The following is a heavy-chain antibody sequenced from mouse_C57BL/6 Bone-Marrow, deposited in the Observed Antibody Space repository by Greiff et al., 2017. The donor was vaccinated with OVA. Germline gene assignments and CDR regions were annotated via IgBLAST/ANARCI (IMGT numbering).Heavy chain of an antibody. V-gene: IGHV14-1*01. D-gene: IGHD1-1*01. CDR1: GFDIKDYY. CDR2: IDPEDGDT. CDR3: TTWGYGRRHWYFDV. J-gene: IGHJ1*03. Sequence: EVQLQQSGAELVRPGASVKLSCTASGFDIKDYYMHWVKQRPEQGLEWIGRIDPEDGDTEYAPKFQGQATMTADTSSNTAYLQLSSLTSEDTAVYYGTTWGYGRRHWYFDVWGTGTTVTVSS.